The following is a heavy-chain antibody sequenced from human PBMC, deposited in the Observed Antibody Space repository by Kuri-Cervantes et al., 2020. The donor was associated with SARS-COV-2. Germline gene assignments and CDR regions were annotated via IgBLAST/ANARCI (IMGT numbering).Heavy chain of an antibody. V-gene: IGHV4-30-2*01. CDR1: GGSISSGGYS. Sequence: SETLSLTCAVSGGSISSGGYSWSWIRQPPGKGLEWIGYIYHSGSTYYNPSLKSRVTISVDRSKNQFSLKLSSVTAAATAVYSGARVHARGWFDPWGQGTLVTVSS. CDR3: ARVHARGWFDP. J-gene: IGHJ5*02. D-gene: IGHD6-6*01. CDR2: IYHSGST.